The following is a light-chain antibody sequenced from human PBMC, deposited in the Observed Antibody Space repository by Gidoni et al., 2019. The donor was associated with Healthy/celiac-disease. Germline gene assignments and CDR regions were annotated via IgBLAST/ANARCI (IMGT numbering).Light chain of an antibody. CDR1: SPNIGAGYD. Sequence: QSVLTQPPSVSGAPGQRVPISCPGSSPNIGAGYDLHWYQQLPGTAPKLLIYGTSNRPSGVPDRFSGSKSGTSASLAITGLQAEDEADYYCQSYDSSLSGSRVFGGGTKLTVL. V-gene: IGLV1-40*01. CDR3: QSYDSSLSGSRV. CDR2: GTS. J-gene: IGLJ3*02.